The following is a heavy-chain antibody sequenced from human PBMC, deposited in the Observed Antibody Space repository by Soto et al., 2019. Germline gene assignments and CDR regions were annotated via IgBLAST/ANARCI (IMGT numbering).Heavy chain of an antibody. Sequence: PSETLSLTCTVSGGSISSGDYYWSWIRQPPGKGLEWIGYIYYSGSTYYNPSLKSRINISIDTSKNQFSLKLSSVTAADTAVYYCARGSSAARDWFDPWGQGTLVTVSS. CDR2: IYYSGST. J-gene: IGHJ5*02. CDR3: ARGSSAARDWFDP. V-gene: IGHV4-30-4*01. D-gene: IGHD6-6*01. CDR1: GGSISSGDYY.